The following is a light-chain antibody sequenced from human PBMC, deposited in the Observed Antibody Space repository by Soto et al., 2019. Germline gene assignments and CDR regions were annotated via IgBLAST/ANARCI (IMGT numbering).Light chain of an antibody. CDR1: SSDVGGYNY. Sequence: QSVLTQPASVSGSPGQSITISCTGTSSDVGGYNYVSWYQQHPGKAPKLMIYGVSNRPSGVSNRFSGSKSDNTASLTISGLQAEDEADYYCSSYTSSSTLGVFGTGTKVTVL. V-gene: IGLV2-14*01. CDR3: SSYTSSSTLGV. CDR2: GVS. J-gene: IGLJ1*01.